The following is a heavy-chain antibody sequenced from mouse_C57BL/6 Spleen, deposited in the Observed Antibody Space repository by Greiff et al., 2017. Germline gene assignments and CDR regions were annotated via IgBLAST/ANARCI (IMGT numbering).Heavy chain of an antibody. J-gene: IGHJ1*03. D-gene: IGHD2-1*01. Sequence: EVMLVESGGGLVKPGGSLKLSCAASGFTFSSYAMSWVRQTPEKRLEWVATISDGGSYTYYPDNVKGRFTISRDNAKNNLYLQMSHLKSEDTAMYYCERGDGKRLDVWGTGTTVTVSS. V-gene: IGHV5-4*03. CDR2: ISDGGSYT. CDR3: ERGDGKRLDV. CDR1: GFTFSSYA.